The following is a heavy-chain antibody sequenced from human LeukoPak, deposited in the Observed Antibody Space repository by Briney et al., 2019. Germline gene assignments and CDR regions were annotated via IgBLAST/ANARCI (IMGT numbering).Heavy chain of an antibody. V-gene: IGHV1-46*01. J-gene: IGHJ4*02. D-gene: IGHD5-18*01. CDR1: GYTFTSYY. Sequence: ASVKVSCKASGYTFTSYYMHWVRQAPGQGLEWMGIFNPTGGSTRYAQRFQGRVTVTRDTSTSTVYMELSSLRSEDTAVYYCARDLGDIGYSYGFDYWGQGTLVTVSS. CDR2: FNPTGGST. CDR3: ARDLGDIGYSYGFDY.